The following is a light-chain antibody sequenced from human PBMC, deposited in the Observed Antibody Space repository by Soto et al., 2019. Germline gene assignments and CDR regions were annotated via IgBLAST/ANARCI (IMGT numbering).Light chain of an antibody. V-gene: IGKV3-15*01. CDR2: DAF. J-gene: IGKJ4*01. Sequence: EIVMTQSPVTLSVSPGERATLSCRASHTIRSDLAWYQQKPGQAPRLLISDAFTRATGIPARFNGSGSGTEFTLAISSLQSEDFAIYYCHQYNTWPLTFGGGTKVDIK. CDR3: HQYNTWPLT. CDR1: HTIRSD.